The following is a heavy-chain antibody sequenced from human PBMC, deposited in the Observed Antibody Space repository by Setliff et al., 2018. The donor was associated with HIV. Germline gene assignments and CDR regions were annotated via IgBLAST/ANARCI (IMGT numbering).Heavy chain of an antibody. D-gene: IGHD1-20*01. V-gene: IGHV4-61*10. CDR2: IYYSGST. CDR1: GASISSGSYY. Sequence: SETLSLTCTVSGASISSGSYYWSWIRQPAGKGLEWIGYIYYSGSTNYNPSLKSRVTISVDTSKNQFSLKLSSVTAADTAVYYCASLYNWNPRGGVGGAFDIWGQGTMVTVSS. J-gene: IGHJ3*02. CDR3: ASLYNWNPRGGVGGAFDI.